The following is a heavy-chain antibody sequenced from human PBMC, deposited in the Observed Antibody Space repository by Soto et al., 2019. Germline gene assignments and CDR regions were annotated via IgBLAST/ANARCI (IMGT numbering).Heavy chain of an antibody. D-gene: IGHD3-3*01. CDR1: GGSFSGYY. CDR2: INHSGST. V-gene: IGHV4-34*01. J-gene: IGHJ5*02. CDR3: ARTSITIFGNWFDP. Sequence: SETLSLTCAVYGGSFSGYYWSWIRQPPGKGLEWIGEINHSGSTNYNPSLKSRVTISVDTSKNQFSLKLSSVTAADTAVYYCARTSITIFGNWFDPWGQGTLVTVSS.